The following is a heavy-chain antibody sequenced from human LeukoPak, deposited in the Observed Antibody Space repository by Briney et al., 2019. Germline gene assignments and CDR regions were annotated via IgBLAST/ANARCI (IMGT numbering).Heavy chain of an antibody. CDR2: IYYSGNT. Sequence: SETLSPTCTVSGGSISSYYWSWIRQPPGKGLEWIGYIYYSGNTNYNPSLKSRVTISVDTSKNQLSLKLSSVTAADTAVYYCARHSGTYYDFDYWGQGTLVTVSS. CDR1: GGSISSYY. V-gene: IGHV4-59*08. D-gene: IGHD1-26*01. J-gene: IGHJ4*02. CDR3: ARHSGTYYDFDY.